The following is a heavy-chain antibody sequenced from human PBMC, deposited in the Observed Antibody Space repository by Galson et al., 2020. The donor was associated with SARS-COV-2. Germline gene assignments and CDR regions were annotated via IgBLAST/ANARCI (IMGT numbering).Heavy chain of an antibody. CDR1: GGTFSSYA. V-gene: IGHV1-69*13. Sequence: SVKVSCKASGGTFSSYAISWVRQAPGQGLEWMGGIIPIFGTANYAQKFQGRVTITADESTSTAYMELSSLRSEDTAVYYCARAIWDNDSSGPHGDYYYYYGMDVWGQGTTVTVSS. D-gene: IGHD3-22*01. CDR3: ARAIWDNDSSGPHGDYYYYYGMDV. J-gene: IGHJ6*02. CDR2: IIPIFGTA.